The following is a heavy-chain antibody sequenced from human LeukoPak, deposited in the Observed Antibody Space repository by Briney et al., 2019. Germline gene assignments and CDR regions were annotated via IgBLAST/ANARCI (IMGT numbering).Heavy chain of an antibody. Sequence: GGSLRLSCAVSGITLSNYGMSWVRQAPGKGLEWVAGISGSGGRTNYADAVKGRFTISRDNAKNTLFLQMNSLRVEDTAVYYCARGPHIVVVTAGGLDYWGQGTLVTVSS. CDR1: GITLSNYG. J-gene: IGHJ4*02. V-gene: IGHV3-23*01. CDR2: ISGSGGRT. D-gene: IGHD2-21*02. CDR3: ARGPHIVVVTAGGLDY.